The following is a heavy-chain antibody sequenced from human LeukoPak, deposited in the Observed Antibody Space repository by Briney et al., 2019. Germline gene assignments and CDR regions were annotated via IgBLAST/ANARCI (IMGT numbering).Heavy chain of an antibody. V-gene: IGHV2-5*02. CDR1: GFSLSTSGVG. Sequence: SGPTLVKPTQTLTLTCTFSGFSLSTSGVGVGWIRQPPGKALEWLALIYWDDDKRYSPSLKSRLTITKDTSKNQVVLTMTNMDPVDTATYYCARLGSGRDGYNWDRAFDIWGQGTMVTVSS. CDR2: IYWDDDK. CDR3: ARLGSGRDGYNWDRAFDI. J-gene: IGHJ3*02. D-gene: IGHD5-24*01.